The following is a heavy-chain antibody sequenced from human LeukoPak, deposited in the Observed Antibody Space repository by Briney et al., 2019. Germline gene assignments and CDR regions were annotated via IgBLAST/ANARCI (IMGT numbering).Heavy chain of an antibody. CDR3: ARDMSTGAFDI. J-gene: IGHJ3*02. Sequence: PGGSLRLSCAASGFTFDDYGMTWVRQAPGKGLEWVSGINWNGGSTGYADSVKGRFTISRDNATNPLYLQMNSLRAEDTALYHCARDMSTGAFDIWGQGTMVTVSS. CDR2: INWNGGST. V-gene: IGHV3-20*01. CDR1: GFTFDDYG. D-gene: IGHD5/OR15-5a*01.